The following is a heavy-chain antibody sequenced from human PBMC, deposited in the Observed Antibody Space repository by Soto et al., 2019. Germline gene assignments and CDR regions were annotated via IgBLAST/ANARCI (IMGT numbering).Heavy chain of an antibody. CDR2: VSIGGST. D-gene: IGHD2-15*01. J-gene: IGHJ4*02. CDR3: AKRRGAGGHLDY. V-gene: IGHV3-23*01. Sequence: LRLSCAASGFTFSSYAMGWVRQGPGKGLEWVAVVSIGGSTHYADSVRGRFTISRDNSKNTLSLQMNSLTAEDTAVYFCAKRRGAGGHLDYWGQGALVTISS. CDR1: GFTFSSYA.